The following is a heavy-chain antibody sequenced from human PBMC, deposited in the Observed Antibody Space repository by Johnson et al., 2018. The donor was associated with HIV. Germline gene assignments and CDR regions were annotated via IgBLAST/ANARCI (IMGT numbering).Heavy chain of an antibody. Sequence: VQLVESGGGLIQPGGSLRLSCAASGFTVSSNYMSWVRQAPGKGLEWVAVIWYDGSNKYYADSVKGRFTISRDNSKNTLYLQMNSLRAEDTAVYYCARGPLELDAFDIWGQGTMVTVSS. CDR2: IWYDGSNK. CDR1: GFTVSSNY. V-gene: IGHV3-33*08. J-gene: IGHJ3*02. CDR3: ARGPLELDAFDI. D-gene: IGHD1-7*01.